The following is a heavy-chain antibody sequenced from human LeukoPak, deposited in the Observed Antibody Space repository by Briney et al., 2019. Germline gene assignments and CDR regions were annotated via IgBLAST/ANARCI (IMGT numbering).Heavy chain of an antibody. V-gene: IGHV3-20*04. CDR1: GFTFDDYG. CDR3: ARHLSGITGYTYGRGIDY. J-gene: IGHJ4*02. CDR2: INWNGGST. Sequence: GGSLRLSCAASGFTFDDYGLSWVRQAPGKGLEWVSTINWNGGSTGYADSVKGRFTISRDNAKNSLYLQMISLRAEDTAVYYCARHLSGITGYTYGRGIDYWGQGTLVTVSS. D-gene: IGHD5-18*01.